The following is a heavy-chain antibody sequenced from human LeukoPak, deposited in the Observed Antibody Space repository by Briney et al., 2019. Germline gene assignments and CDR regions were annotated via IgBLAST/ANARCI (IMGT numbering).Heavy chain of an antibody. CDR1: GYTFTSYG. CDR2: ISAYNGNT. CDR3: ARAVAEEGWFDP. J-gene: IGHJ5*02. D-gene: IGHD6-19*01. Sequence: GASVKVSCKASGYTFTSYGISWVRQPPGQGLEWMGWISAYNGNTNYAQKLQGRVTMTTDTYTSTAYMELRSLRSDDTAVYYCARAVAEEGWFDPWGQGTLVTVSS. V-gene: IGHV1-18*01.